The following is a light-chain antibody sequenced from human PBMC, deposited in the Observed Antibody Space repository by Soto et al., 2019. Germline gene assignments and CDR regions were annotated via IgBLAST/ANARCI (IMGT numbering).Light chain of an antibody. Sequence: QSVLTQPASVSGSPGQSITISCTGTSSDIGGFYYVSWYQHHPGKDPKLMVYQVSNRPSGVSNRFSGSKSGNTASLTISGLQAEDEAYYFCSSYSSSSTFYVFGAGTKVTVL. J-gene: IGLJ1*01. CDR1: SSDIGGFYY. CDR2: QVS. V-gene: IGLV2-14*01. CDR3: SSYSSSSTFYV.